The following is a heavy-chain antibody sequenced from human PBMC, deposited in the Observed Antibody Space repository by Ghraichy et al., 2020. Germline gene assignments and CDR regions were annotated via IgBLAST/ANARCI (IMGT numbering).Heavy chain of an antibody. J-gene: IGHJ6*02. V-gene: IGHV1-69*13. D-gene: IGHD6-13*01. CDR1: GGTFSSYA. CDR3: ARIRAAAAIPNYYYYYGMDV. Sequence: LVKVSCKASGGTFSSYAINWVRQAPGQGLEWMGGIIPIFGTANYAQKFQGRVTITADESTSTAYMELSSLRSEDTAMYYCARIRAAAAIPNYYYYYGMDVWGQGTTVTVSS. CDR2: IIPIFGTA.